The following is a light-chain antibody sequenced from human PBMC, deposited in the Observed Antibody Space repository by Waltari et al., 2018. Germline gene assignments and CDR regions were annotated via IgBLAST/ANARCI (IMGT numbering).Light chain of an antibody. CDR3: CSYAGLGIYV. V-gene: IGLV2-23*02. Sequence: QSGLTQPASVSGSPGQSITISCTGTSSDVGNYNLVSWYQQYPGKAPKLMVYEVTKRTSGLSDRFSGPKHGNPASLTISRLQSQDEADYYCCSYAGLGIYVFGTGTKVTVL. J-gene: IGLJ1*01. CDR2: EVT. CDR1: SSDVGNYNL.